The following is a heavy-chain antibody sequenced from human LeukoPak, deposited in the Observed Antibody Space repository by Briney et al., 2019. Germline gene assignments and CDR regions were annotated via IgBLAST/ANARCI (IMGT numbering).Heavy chain of an antibody. D-gene: IGHD4-23*01. Sequence: SVKVSFKASGGTFSSYSISWVRQAPGQGLEWMGRIIPIFGTANYAQKFQGRVTITTDESTSTAYMELSSLRSEDTAVYYCARDDGGNSVSDYWGQGTLVTVSS. CDR1: GGTFSSYS. V-gene: IGHV1-69*05. CDR2: IIPIFGTA. CDR3: ARDDGGNSVSDY. J-gene: IGHJ4*02.